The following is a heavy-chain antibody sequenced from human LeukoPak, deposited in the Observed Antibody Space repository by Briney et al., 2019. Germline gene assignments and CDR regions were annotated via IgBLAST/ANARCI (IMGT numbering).Heavy chain of an antibody. Sequence: PGGSLRLSCAASGLIFSNAWMSWVRQAPGRGLEWVGRIKNKVDGGTTDYASPVKGRFTISRDDRRNALYLQMNSLKPEDTAVYLCRGGSINEWDAFDIWGQGTMVTVAS. V-gene: IGHV3-15*01. CDR3: RGGSINEWDAFDI. J-gene: IGHJ3*02. D-gene: IGHD1-26*01. CDR2: IKNKVDGGTT. CDR1: GLIFSNAW.